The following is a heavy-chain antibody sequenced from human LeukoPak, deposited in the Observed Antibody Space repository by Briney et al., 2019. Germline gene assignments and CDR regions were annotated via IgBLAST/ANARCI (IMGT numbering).Heavy chain of an antibody. V-gene: IGHV3-30*02. CDR1: GFTFSTYG. Sequence: GGSLRLSCAASGFTFSTYGMHWVRQAPGKGLEWVSFIRYVGINKYYADSVKGRFTISRDNSKNTLYLQMNSLRPEDTALYYCARRAGAYSHPYDYWGQGTLVTVSS. CDR3: ARRAGAYSHPYDY. D-gene: IGHD4/OR15-4a*01. CDR2: IRYVGINK. J-gene: IGHJ4*02.